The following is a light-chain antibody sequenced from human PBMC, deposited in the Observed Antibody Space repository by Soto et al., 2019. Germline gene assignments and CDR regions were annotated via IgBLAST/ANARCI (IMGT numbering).Light chain of an antibody. CDR2: GAS. CDR1: QSVSSSY. Sequence: EIVLTQSPGTLSLSPGERATLSFRASQSVSSSYLAWYQQKPGQAPRLLIYGASSRATGIPDRFTGSGSGTDFTLTISRLEPEDFALYYCQHYGRSPITFGQGTRLEIK. CDR3: QHYGRSPIT. J-gene: IGKJ5*01. V-gene: IGKV3-20*01.